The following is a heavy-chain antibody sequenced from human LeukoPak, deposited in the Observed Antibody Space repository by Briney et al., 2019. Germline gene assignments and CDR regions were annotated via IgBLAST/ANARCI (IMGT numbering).Heavy chain of an antibody. CDR1: GFNFADYA. CDR3: ARDASGWYSYYYYMDV. J-gene: IGHJ6*03. D-gene: IGHD6-19*01. CDR2: INWKGDSI. Sequence: GGSLRLSCEASGFNFADYAMHWVRQAPGKGLEYVSGINWKGDSIGYADSVKGRFTISRDNAKNSLYLQMNSLRAEDTAVYYCARDASGWYSYYYYMDVWGKGTTVTVSS. V-gene: IGHV3-9*01.